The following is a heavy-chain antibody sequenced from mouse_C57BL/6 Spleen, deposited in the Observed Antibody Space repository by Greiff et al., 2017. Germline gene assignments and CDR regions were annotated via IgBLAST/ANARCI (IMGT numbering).Heavy chain of an antibody. CDR1: GFTFNTYA. J-gene: IGHJ3*01. D-gene: IGHD1-1*01. CDR2: IRSKSSNYAT. CDR3: VRGFTTVVAEGFAY. V-gene: IGHV10-3*01. Sequence: DVQLVESGGGLVKPGGSLKLSCAASGFTFNTYAMHWVRQAPGKGLEWVARIRSKSSNYATYHADSVKDRFTISRDDSQSMLYLQMNNLKTEDTAMYYCVRGFTTVVAEGFAYWGQGTLVTVSA.